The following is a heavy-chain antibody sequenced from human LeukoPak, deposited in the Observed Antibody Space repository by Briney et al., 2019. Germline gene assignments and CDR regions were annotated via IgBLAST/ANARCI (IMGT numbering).Heavy chain of an antibody. CDR3: ARKYSSGWHH. J-gene: IGHJ5*02. CDR1: GFTFSDYY. V-gene: IGHV3-72*01. CDR2: IRNKANSYTT. Sequence: PGGSLRLSCVASGFTFSDYYMDWVRQAPGKGLEWVGRIRNKANSYTTEYATSVKGRFTISRDDSKNSLYLQMDSLKTEDTAVFYCARKYSSGWHHWGQGTLVTVSS. D-gene: IGHD6-19*01.